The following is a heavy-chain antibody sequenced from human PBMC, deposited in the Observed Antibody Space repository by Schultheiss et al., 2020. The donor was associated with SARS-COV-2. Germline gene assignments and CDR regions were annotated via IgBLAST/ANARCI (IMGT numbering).Heavy chain of an antibody. Sequence: GGSLRLSCAASGFTFSNYFMHWVRQAPGKGLEWVAVIWYEGNNKYYGDSVKGRFTISRDNSNNTLYLQMNSLRADDTAVYYCAKGSSSYSGSYYGEYWGQGTLLTVSS. CDR2: IWYEGNNK. D-gene: IGHD1-26*01. CDR1: GFTFSNYF. CDR3: AKGSSSYSGSYYGEY. V-gene: IGHV3-33*06. J-gene: IGHJ4*02.